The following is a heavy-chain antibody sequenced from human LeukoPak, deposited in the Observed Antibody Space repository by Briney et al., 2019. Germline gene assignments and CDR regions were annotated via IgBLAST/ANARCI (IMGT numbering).Heavy chain of an antibody. D-gene: IGHD3-3*01. CDR3: ARGGRPRFLEWLSSSGLGY. V-gene: IGHV4-59*11. J-gene: IGHJ4*02. Sequence: SETLSLPRTVSGGLISSHYWSWIRQPPGKGVECIGYIYYSGSTNYNPSLKSRVTISVDRSKNQFSLKLSYVTAADTAVYYCARGGRPRFLEWLSSSGLGYWGQGTLVTVSS. CDR2: IYYSGST. CDR1: GGLISSHY.